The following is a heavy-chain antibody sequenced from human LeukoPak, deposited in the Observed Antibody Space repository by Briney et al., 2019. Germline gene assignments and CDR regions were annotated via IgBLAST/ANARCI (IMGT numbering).Heavy chain of an antibody. V-gene: IGHV4-4*07. Sequence: SETLSLTCTVSGGSISNYYWSWIRQPAGKGLGWIGRIYTSGSTNCNPSLKSRVTMSVDTSKNHFSLKLSSVTAADTAVFYCARENSGSYREFDYWGQGTLVTVSS. CDR2: IYTSGST. CDR1: GGSISNYY. J-gene: IGHJ4*02. CDR3: ARENSGSYREFDY. D-gene: IGHD1-26*01.